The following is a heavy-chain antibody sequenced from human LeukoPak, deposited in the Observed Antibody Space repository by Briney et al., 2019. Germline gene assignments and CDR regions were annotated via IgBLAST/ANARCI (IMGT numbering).Heavy chain of an antibody. D-gene: IGHD1-26*01. J-gene: IGHJ4*02. Sequence: PGGSLGLSCAASGFTFSTYWMSWVRQAPGKGLEWVANIKPDGSEKYYVDSVKGRFTFSRDNAKNSLYLQMNSLRAEDTAVYYCARLGSYADFDYWGQGTLVTVSS. CDR2: IKPDGSEK. CDR1: GFTFSTYW. V-gene: IGHV3-7*01. CDR3: ARLGSYADFDY.